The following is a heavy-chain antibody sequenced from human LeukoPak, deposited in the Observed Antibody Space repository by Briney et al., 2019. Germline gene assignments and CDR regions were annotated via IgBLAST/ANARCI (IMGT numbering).Heavy chain of an antibody. Sequence: SETLSLTCAVYGGSFSGYYWSWIRQPPGKGLEWIGEINHSGSTNYNPSLKSRVTISVDTSKNQFSLKLSSVTAADTAVYYCARETAYHNWNDVGDFGYYGMDVWGQGTTVTVSS. J-gene: IGHJ6*02. CDR2: INHSGST. D-gene: IGHD1-20*01. V-gene: IGHV4-34*01. CDR3: ARETAYHNWNDVGDFGYYGMDV. CDR1: GGSFSGYY.